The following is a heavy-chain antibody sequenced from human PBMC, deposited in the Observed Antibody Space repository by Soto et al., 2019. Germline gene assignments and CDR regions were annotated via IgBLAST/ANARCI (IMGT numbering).Heavy chain of an antibody. D-gene: IGHD3-22*01. CDR2: INAGNGNA. CDR1: GYTFSDYP. J-gene: IGHJ5*02. Sequence: QVQLVQSGAEVKKPGASVNISCKTSGYTFSDYPIHWVRQAPGHSLEWMGWINAGNGNAKNSQRWQGRVTIMTDTSGNTAYMELSSLTSEATAVYYCAREASETSGYFPLGSWGQGVLVTVSS. V-gene: IGHV1-3*01. CDR3: AREASETSGYFPLGS.